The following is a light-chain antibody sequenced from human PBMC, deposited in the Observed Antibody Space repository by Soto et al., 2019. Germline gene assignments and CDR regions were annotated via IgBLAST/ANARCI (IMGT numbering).Light chain of an antibody. CDR1: SSNIGGNS. Sequence: QSVLTQPPSVSAAPGQKVTISCSGSSSNIGGNSVSWYQQLPGTAPKLLINDDNKRPSGIPDRFSGSKSGTSATLGITGFQTGDEADYYCGSWDSSLSAYVFGTGTKVTV. CDR3: GSWDSSLSAYV. V-gene: IGLV1-51*01. CDR2: DDN. J-gene: IGLJ1*01.